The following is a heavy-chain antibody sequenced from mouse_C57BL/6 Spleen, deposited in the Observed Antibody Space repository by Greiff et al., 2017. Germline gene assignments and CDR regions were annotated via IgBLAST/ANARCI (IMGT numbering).Heavy chain of an antibody. CDR1: GYTFTDYE. CDR2: IEPETGGT. J-gene: IGHJ2*01. V-gene: IGHV1-15*01. Sequence: QVQLQQSGAELVRPGASVTLSCKASGYTFTDYEMHWVKQPPVHGLEWIGAIEPETGGTAYNQKFKGKATLTADKSSRTAYMQLSSLTSEDAAVYFCARSPGNPFDYWGQGTTLTVSS. CDR3: ARSPGNPFDY. D-gene: IGHD2-1*01.